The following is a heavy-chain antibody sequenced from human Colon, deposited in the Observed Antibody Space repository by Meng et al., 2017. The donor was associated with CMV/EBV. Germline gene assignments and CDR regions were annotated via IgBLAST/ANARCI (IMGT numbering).Heavy chain of an antibody. CDR3: ARWGFSGMFRASGRQAADWLDP. J-gene: IGHJ5*02. Sequence: GSLKISCAASGFSFTSFWMAWVRQAPGKGLEWVASIRQGGGETYYGDSMKDRFTISRDNDNDSLFLQMSSLRVEDTAVYYCARWGFSGMFRASGRQAADWLDPWGRGTLVTVSS. CDR1: GFSFTSFW. V-gene: IGHV3-7*01. D-gene: IGHD3-10*01. CDR2: IRQGGGET.